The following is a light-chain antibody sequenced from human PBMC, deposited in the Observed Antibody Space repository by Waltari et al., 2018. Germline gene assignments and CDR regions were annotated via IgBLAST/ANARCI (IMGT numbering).Light chain of an antibody. CDR3: QNHERLPAV. V-gene: IGKV3-20*01. CDR1: QNIGRY. CDR2: GAS. J-gene: IGKJ1*01. Sequence: CRASQNIGRYLIWDQQKPGQAPRLLIYGASSRAAGIPDRFSGSGSGTDFSLTISRLEPEDFAVYYCQNHERLPAVFGQGTKVEIK.